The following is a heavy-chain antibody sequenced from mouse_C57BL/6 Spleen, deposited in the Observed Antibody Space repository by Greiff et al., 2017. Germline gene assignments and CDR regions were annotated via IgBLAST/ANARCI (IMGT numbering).Heavy chain of an antibody. D-gene: IGHD2-4*01. V-gene: IGHV5-17*01. CDR2: ISSGSSTI. CDR3: ASSYYDYDDAMDY. Sequence: EVKMVESGGGLVKPGGSLKLSCAASGSTFSDYGMHWVRQAPEKGLEWVAYISSGSSTIYYADTVKGRFTITRDNAKNTLFLQMTSLRSEDTAMYYCASSYYDYDDAMDYWGQGTSVTVSS. J-gene: IGHJ4*01. CDR1: GSTFSDYG.